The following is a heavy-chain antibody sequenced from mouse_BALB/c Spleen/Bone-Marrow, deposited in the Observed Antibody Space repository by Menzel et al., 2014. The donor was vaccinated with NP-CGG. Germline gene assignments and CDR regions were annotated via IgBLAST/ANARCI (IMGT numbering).Heavy chain of an antibody. CDR3: ARSGYGDYYAMDY. J-gene: IGHJ4*01. V-gene: IGHV5-17*02. CDR1: GFTFSSFG. CDR2: ISSGSSTI. D-gene: IGHD2-10*02. Sequence: EVQGVESGGGLVQPGGSRKLSCAASGFTFSSFGIHWVRRAPEKGLEWVAYISSGSSTIYYADTVKGRFTISRDNPKNTLFLQMTSLRSEDTAMYYCARSGYGDYYAMDYWGQGTSVTVSS.